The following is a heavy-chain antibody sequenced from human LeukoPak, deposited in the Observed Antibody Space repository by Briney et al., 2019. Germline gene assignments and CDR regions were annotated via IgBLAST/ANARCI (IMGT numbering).Heavy chain of an antibody. V-gene: IGHV3-21*01. D-gene: IGHD2-2*01. CDR1: GFTFSSYS. CDR2: ITSISSYI. J-gene: IGHJ4*02. CDR3: ARGLSESSSSSMGY. Sequence: PGGSLRLSCAASGFTFSSYSMNWVRQAPGKGLEWVSSITSISSYIYYADSLKGRVTISRDNAKNSLYLQMNSLRAEDTAVYYCARGLSESSSSSMGYWGQGTLVTVSS.